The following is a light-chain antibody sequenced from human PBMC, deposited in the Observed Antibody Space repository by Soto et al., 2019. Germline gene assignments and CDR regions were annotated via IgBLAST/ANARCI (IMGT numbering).Light chain of an antibody. Sequence: DIQMTQSPSTLSASVGDRVTITCRASQSISSWLAWYQQKPGKAPKLLIYKASSLDSGVPSRFSGSGSGTEFTLTSSSLQHDDFANYYCQRYNRMWTFGEGTKVEIK. J-gene: IGKJ1*01. CDR2: KAS. CDR1: QSISSW. CDR3: QRYNRMWT. V-gene: IGKV1-5*03.